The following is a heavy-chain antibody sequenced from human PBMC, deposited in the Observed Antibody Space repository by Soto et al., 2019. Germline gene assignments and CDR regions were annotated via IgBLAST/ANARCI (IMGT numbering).Heavy chain of an antibody. CDR2: ISYDGSNK. V-gene: IGHV3-30*18. J-gene: IGHJ4*02. CDR1: GFTFSSYG. D-gene: IGHD3-22*01. Sequence: QVHLVEPGGGVVQPGRSLRLSCAASGFTFSSYGMHWVRQAPGKGLEWVAVISYDGSNKYYADSVKGRFTISRDNSKNTLYLQMNSLRAEDTAVYYCAKTYDSSGFDYWGQGTLVTVSS. CDR3: AKTYDSSGFDY.